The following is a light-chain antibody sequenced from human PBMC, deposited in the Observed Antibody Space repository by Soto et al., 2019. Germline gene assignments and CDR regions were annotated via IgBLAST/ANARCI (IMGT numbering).Light chain of an antibody. CDR2: EVN. V-gene: IGLV2-8*01. J-gene: IGLJ1*01. CDR3: SSYAGSNKLGV. CDR1: SINLGGYNY. Sequence: QSALTQPPSASGSPEHQFTIPATETSINLGGYNYVSWYQQHPGKAHKIIIYEVNKRPSGVPDRFSGSKSGNTASLTVSGLKAEDEADYYCSSYAGSNKLGVFGTGTKVTVL.